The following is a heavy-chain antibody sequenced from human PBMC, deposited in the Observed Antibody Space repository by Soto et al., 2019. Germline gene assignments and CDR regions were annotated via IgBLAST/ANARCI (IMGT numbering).Heavy chain of an antibody. D-gene: IGHD5-18*01. J-gene: IGHJ6*02. V-gene: IGHV3-21*01. CDR1: GFTFSSYS. CDR3: ARDTTGGYSYVYYYYYGMDV. Sequence: EVQLVESGGGLVKPGGSLRLSCAASGFTFSSYSMNWVRQAPGKGLEWVSSISSSSSYIYYADSVKGRFTTSRDNAKNSLYLQMNSLRAEDTAVYYCARDTTGGYSYVYYYYYGMDVWGQGTTVTVSS. CDR2: ISSSSSYI.